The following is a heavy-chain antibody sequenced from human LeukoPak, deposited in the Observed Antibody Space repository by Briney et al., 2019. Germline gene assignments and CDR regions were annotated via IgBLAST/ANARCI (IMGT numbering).Heavy chain of an antibody. D-gene: IGHD3-10*01. Sequence: PSETLSLTCTVSGGSISSYYWSWIRQPAGKGLEWIGRIYTSGSTNYNPSLKSRVTMSVDTSKNQFSLKLSSVTAADTAVYYCASGRFGEFSPPFDYWGQGTLVTVSS. CDR3: ASGRFGEFSPPFDY. J-gene: IGHJ4*02. CDR1: GGSISSYY. CDR2: IYTSGST. V-gene: IGHV4-4*07.